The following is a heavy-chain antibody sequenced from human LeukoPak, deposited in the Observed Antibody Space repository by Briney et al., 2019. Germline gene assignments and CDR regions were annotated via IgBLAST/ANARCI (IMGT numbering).Heavy chain of an antibody. CDR2: YRSYLGCK. Sequence: GGSLRLSCSASAFTFSTYAFHLVRQAPGQGLEYVLAYRSYLGCKYSAKSVKDRLTIYIDNSKNTLYLQMSSLRAEDTAVYFCVKASSPVSYYYGMDVWGQGTTVTVSS. V-gene: IGHV3-64D*09. J-gene: IGHJ6*02. CDR3: VKASSPVSYYYGMDV. CDR1: AFTFSTYA.